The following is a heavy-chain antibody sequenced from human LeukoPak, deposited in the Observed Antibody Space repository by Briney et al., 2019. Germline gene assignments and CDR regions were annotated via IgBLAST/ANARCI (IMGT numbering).Heavy chain of an antibody. CDR1: GFSFRNYW. V-gene: IGHV3-7*01. J-gene: IGHJ4*02. CDR3: ARDGDGRGEDFDY. D-gene: IGHD4-17*01. CDR2: IKEDGSKK. Sequence: GGSLRLSCVASGFSFRNYWMSWVRQAPGKGLEWVANIKEDGSKKNHLDSVKGRFTISRDNAKNFLYLQMNSLRVEDTALYYCARDGDGRGEDFDYWGQGVLVTVSS.